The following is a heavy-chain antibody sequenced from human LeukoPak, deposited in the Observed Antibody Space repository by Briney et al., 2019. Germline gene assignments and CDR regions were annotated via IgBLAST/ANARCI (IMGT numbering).Heavy chain of an antibody. Sequence: SETLSPTCAVYGGSFSGYYWSWIRQPPGKGLEWIGEINHSGSTNYNPSLKSRVTISVDTSKNQFSLKLSSVTAADTAVYYCARPTRETYYYGSGYAFDIWGQGTMVTVSS. CDR1: GGSFSGYY. CDR2: INHSGST. V-gene: IGHV4-34*01. J-gene: IGHJ3*02. D-gene: IGHD3-10*01. CDR3: ARPTRETYYYGSGYAFDI.